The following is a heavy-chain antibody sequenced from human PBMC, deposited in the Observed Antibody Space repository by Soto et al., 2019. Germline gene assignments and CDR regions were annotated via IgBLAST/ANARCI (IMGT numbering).Heavy chain of an antibody. D-gene: IGHD5-18*01. CDR2: ISWNSGSI. CDR3: AKGSTSTQIWPHFDY. J-gene: IGHJ4*02. V-gene: IGHV3-9*01. CDR1: GFTFDDYA. Sequence: EVQLVESGGGLVQRGRSLRVSCAASGFTFDDYAMHWVRQAPGKGLEWVSGISWNSGSIGYADSVKGRFTISRDNAKISLYLQMNSLRAEATALYYCAKGSTSTQIWPHFDYRGQRTLVTFSS.